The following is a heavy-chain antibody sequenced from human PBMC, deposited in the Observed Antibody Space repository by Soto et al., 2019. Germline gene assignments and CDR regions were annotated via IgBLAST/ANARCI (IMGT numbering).Heavy chain of an antibody. D-gene: IGHD2-15*01. CDR1: GGSISSGGYS. CDR2: IYHSGST. CDR3: ARVRVCSGGTCYYAFDI. Sequence: QLQLQESGSGLVKPSQTLSLTCAVSGGSISSGGYSWSWIRQPPGKGLEWIGYIYHSGSTYYNPSLKSRVTISVDRSKNQFSLKLSSVTAADTAVYYCARVRVCSGGTCYYAFDIWGQGTMVTVSS. J-gene: IGHJ3*02. V-gene: IGHV4-30-2*01.